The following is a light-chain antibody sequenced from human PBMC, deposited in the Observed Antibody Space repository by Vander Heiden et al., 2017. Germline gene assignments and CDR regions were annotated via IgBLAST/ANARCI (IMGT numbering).Light chain of an antibody. Sequence: DIQMTQSPSCVSASVGYIVTITCRATQEIGSSLAEYQHKPGKAPTLLLDAASSLKAAVLSTMSGSGSGTAFTITIISRQPPDSATSYCQQAKNFGWTFGQGTKVEIK. J-gene: IGKJ1*01. CDR2: AAS. CDR3: QQAKNFGWT. V-gene: IGKV1-12*01. CDR1: QEIGSS.